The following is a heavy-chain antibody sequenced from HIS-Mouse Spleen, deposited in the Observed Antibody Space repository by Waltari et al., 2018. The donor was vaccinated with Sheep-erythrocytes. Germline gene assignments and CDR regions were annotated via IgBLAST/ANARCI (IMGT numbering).Heavy chain of an antibody. D-gene: IGHD6-19*01. Sequence: ADSVKGRFTISRDNAKNSLYLQMNSLRAEDTAVYYCARDPYEVGWYDYWGQGTLVTVSS. V-gene: IGHV3-48*01. J-gene: IGHJ4*02. CDR3: ARDPYEVGWYDY.